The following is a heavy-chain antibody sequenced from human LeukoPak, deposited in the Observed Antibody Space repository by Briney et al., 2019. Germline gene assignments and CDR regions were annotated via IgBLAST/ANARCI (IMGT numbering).Heavy chain of an antibody. CDR3: ARDKYYYDSSGYYDY. CDR2: INPNSGGT. V-gene: IGHV1-2*02. Sequence: GASVKVSCKASGYTFTGYYMHWVRQASGQGLEWMGWINPNSGGTNYAQKFQGRVTMTRDTSISTAYMELSRLRSDDTAVYYCARDKYYYDSSGYYDYWGQGTLVTVSS. CDR1: GYTFTGYY. D-gene: IGHD3-22*01. J-gene: IGHJ4*02.